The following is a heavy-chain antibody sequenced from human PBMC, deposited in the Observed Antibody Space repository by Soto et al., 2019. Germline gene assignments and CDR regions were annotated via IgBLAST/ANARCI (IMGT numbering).Heavy chain of an antibody. CDR3: AKEGQYYDILTGYRSYYGMDV. CDR1: GFTFSNYG. Sequence: QVQLVESGGGVVQPGRSLRLSCAASGFTFSNYGMHWVRQAPGKGLEWVAVISYDGSNKYYADSVKGRFTISRDNSKNTLYLQMNSLRVEDPAVYYCAKEGQYYDILTGYRSYYGMDVWGQGTTVTVSS. J-gene: IGHJ6*02. V-gene: IGHV3-30*18. CDR2: ISYDGSNK. D-gene: IGHD3-9*01.